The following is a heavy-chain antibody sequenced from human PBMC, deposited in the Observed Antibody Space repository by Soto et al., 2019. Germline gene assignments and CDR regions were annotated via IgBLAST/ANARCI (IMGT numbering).Heavy chain of an antibody. J-gene: IGHJ5*02. CDR3: ARHSSSWYEGWFDP. CDR2: MNPNSGNT. V-gene: IGHV1-8*01. CDR1: GYTFTSYD. Sequence: QVQLVQSGAEVKKPGASVKVSCKASGYTFTSYDINWVRQATGQGLEWMGWMNPNSGNTGYAQKFQGRVTMTRNTSISTAYMELSSLRSADTAVYYCARHSSSWYEGWFDPWGQGTLVTVSS. D-gene: IGHD6-13*01.